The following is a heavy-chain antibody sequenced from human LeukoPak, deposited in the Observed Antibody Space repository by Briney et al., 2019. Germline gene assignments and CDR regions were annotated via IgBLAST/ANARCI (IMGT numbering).Heavy chain of an antibody. J-gene: IGHJ6*03. Sequence: GGSLRLSCAASGFNVSSNYMSWVRQAPGKGLEWVSILYTYGNTYYADSVKGRFTISRDNSKNTLYLQMNSLRAEDTAVYYCAKKGPNSGYDQYYDYYYMDVWGKGTTVTISS. CDR2: LYTYGNT. CDR3: AKKGPNSGYDQYYDYYYMDV. CDR1: GFNVSSNY. V-gene: IGHV3-53*01. D-gene: IGHD5-12*01.